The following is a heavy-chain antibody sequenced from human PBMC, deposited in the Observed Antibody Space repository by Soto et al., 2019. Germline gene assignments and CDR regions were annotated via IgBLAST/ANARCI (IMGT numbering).Heavy chain of an antibody. Sequence: QVQLVQSGAEVRQPASSVKVSCKTSGGTFSSYAISWVRQAPGQGLEWMGGIVPIVDTSTYAQKFQGRVTITEEESTRKVYMELSSLRSDDTAVYYCVRVVAIPGYPDNWGQGTLVTVSS. V-gene: IGHV1-69*12. CDR3: VRVVAIPGYPDN. CDR1: GGTFSSYA. CDR2: IVPIVDTS. J-gene: IGHJ4*02. D-gene: IGHD5-12*01.